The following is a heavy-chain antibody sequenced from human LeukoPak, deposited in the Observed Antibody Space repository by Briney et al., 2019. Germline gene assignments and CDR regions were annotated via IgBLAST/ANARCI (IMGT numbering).Heavy chain of an antibody. CDR1: GYTLTELS. CDR3: ATGFLWFGEFLL. D-gene: IGHD3-10*01. V-gene: IGHV1-24*01. J-gene: IGHJ4*02. CDR2: FDPEDGDT. Sequence: ASVKVSCKVSGYTLTELSMHWVRQAPGKGLEWMGGFDPEDGDTIYAQKFQGRVTMTEDTSTDTAYMELSSLRSEDTAVYYCATGFLWFGEFLLWGQGTLVTVSS.